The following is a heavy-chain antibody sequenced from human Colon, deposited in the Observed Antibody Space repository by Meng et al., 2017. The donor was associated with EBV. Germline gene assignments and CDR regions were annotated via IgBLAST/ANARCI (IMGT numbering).Heavy chain of an antibody. CDR1: GDPISGSGDY. Sequence: QLALQAAAPVLVGPSDTLPRACSVSGDPISGSGDYWGRVRQPPGKGLEWIGNIYYTGSTYYNPSLKSRVTISVDTSKNQFSLKVTSMTAADTAVYYCARDGPLLWGPGTLVTVSS. CDR3: ARDGPLL. CDR2: IYYTGST. V-gene: IGHV4-39*07. J-gene: IGHJ4*02.